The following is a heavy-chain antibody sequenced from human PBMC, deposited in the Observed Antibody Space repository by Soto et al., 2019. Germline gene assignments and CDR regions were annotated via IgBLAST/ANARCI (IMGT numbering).Heavy chain of an antibody. J-gene: IGHJ4*02. D-gene: IGHD3-10*01. CDR2: IYYSGST. V-gene: IGHV4-59*01. Sequence: QVQLQESGPGLVKPSETLSLTCTVSGGSISSYYWSWIRQPPGKGLEWIGYIYYSGSTNYNPSLKSRVTISVDTSKNQFSLKLSSVTAADTAVYYCARARLVRGDYRGYFDYWGQGTLVTVSS. CDR1: GGSISSYY. CDR3: ARARLVRGDYRGYFDY.